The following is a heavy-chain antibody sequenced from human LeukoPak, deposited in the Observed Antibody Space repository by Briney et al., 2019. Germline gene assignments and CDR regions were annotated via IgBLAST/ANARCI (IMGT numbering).Heavy chain of an antibody. V-gene: IGHV3-11*06. D-gene: IGHD3-3*01. Sequence: PGGSLRLSCAGSGFTFKDYYLNWIRQAPGKGLEWVSYISGGSTNTNYANSVKGRFTISRDNARNSLFLQMNSLTAEDTAIYYCARSLISAVIGMDVWGQGTAVTVSS. CDR1: GFTFKDYY. J-gene: IGHJ6*02. CDR3: ARSLISAVIGMDV. CDR2: ISGGSTNT.